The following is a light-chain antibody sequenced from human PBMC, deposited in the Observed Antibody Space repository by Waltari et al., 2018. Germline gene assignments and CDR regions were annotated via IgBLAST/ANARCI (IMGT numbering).Light chain of an antibody. Sequence: DIKMTQSPSSLSASVGDRVIITCRASQTISNYLNWSQQKPGKAPKVLSSAASTLQSGVPSRFSGSRSGTDFTLIITSLQPEDFATYYCQQGYSVPYTFGQGTKLEIK. CDR2: AAS. CDR3: QQGYSVPYT. J-gene: IGKJ2*01. CDR1: QTISNY. V-gene: IGKV1-39*01.